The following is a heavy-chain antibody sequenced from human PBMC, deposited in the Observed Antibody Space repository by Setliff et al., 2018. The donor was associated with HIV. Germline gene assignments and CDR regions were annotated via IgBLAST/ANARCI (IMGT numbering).Heavy chain of an antibody. V-gene: IGHV4-4*07. J-gene: IGHJ4*02. Sequence: SETLSLTCRVSGGSIRDYYWNWIRQPAGKGLEWIGRIYSDGSTHYKSSLKSRVTISVDTSKNQFSLRLSSVTAADTAVYYCARGGGPDTNFDSWGRGTLVTVSS. CDR3: ARGGGPDTNFDS. CDR2: IYSDGST. CDR1: GGSIRDYY.